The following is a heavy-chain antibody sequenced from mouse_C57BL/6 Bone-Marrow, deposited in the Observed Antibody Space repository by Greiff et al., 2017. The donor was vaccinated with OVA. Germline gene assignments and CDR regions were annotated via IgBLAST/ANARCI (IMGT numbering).Heavy chain of an antibody. CDR2: INPNNGGT. Sequence: EVKLMESGPELVKPGASVKIPCKASGYTFTDYNMDWVKQSHGKSLEWIGDINPNNGGTIYNQKFKGKATLTVDKSSSTAYMELRSLTSEDTAVYYCAITTVVAKGYWYFDVWGTGTTVTVSS. V-gene: IGHV1-18*01. CDR1: GYTFTDYN. J-gene: IGHJ1*03. D-gene: IGHD1-1*01. CDR3: AITTVVAKGYWYFDV.